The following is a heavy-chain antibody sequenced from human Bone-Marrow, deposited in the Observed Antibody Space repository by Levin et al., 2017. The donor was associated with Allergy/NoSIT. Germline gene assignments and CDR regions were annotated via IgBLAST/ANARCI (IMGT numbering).Heavy chain of an antibody. V-gene: IGHV5-51*01. D-gene: IGHD1-14*01. CDR2: IHPGDSET. CDR3: ARDEGTTSFGMDV. CDR1: GYRFSTYW. J-gene: IGHJ6*02. Sequence: GESLKISCKGSGYRFSTYWIGWVRQMPGKGLEWMGIIHPGDSETRYSPSFEGHISISADKSTNTAYLQWSRLKASDTAIYYCARDEGTTSFGMDVWGQGTAVTVSS.